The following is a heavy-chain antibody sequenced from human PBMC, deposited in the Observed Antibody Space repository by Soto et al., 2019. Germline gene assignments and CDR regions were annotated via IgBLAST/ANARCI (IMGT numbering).Heavy chain of an antibody. CDR2: ISAYNGNT. CDR3: ASFWPPHSYFDY. CDR1: GYTFTSYG. V-gene: IGHV1-18*01. D-gene: IGHD2-21*01. J-gene: IGHJ4*02. Sequence: GASVKVSCKASGYTFTSYGISWVRQAPGQGLEWMGWISAYNGNTNYAQKLQGRVTMTTDTSTSTAYMELRSLRFDDTAVYYCASFWPPHSYFDYWGQGTLVTVSS.